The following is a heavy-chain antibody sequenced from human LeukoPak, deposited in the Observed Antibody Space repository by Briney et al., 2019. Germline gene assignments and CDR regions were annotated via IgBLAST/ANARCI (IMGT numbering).Heavy chain of an antibody. CDR1: GGSISSYY. J-gene: IGHJ5*02. V-gene: IGHV4-4*07. CDR3: ARVSGTTGTTNWFDP. Sequence: SETLSLTCTVSGGSISSYYWSWIRQPAGKGLEWIGRIYTSGSTNYNPSPKSRVTMSVDTSKNQFSLKLSSVTAADTAVYYCARVSGTTGTTNWFDPWGQGTLVTVSS. D-gene: IGHD1-1*01. CDR2: IYTSGST.